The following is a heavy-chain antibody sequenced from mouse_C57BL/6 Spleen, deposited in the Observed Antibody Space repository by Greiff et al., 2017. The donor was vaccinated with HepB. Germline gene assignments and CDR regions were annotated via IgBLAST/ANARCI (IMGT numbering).Heavy chain of an antibody. CDR3: ARDGGSSGYAMDY. J-gene: IGHJ4*01. CDR1: GFTFSDFY. D-gene: IGHD1-3*01. CDR2: SRNKANDYTT. V-gene: IGHV7-1*01. Sequence: EVKLVESGGGLVQSGRSLRLSCATSGFTFSDFYMEWVRQAPGKGLEWIAASRNKANDYTTEYSASVKGRFIVSRDTSQSILYLQMNALRAEDTANYYCARDGGSSGYAMDYWGQGTSVTVSS.